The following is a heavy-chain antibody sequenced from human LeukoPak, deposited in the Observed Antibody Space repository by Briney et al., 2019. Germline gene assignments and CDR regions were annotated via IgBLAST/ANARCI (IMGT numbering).Heavy chain of an antibody. V-gene: IGHV3-7*01. CDR2: IKQDGSEK. CDR1: GFTFSSYW. Sequence: GGSLRLSCAASGFTFSSYWMSWVRQAPGKGLEWVANIKQDGSEKYYVDSVKGRFTISRDNAKNSLYLQMNSLRAEDTAVYYCARETVVVAASWHYFDYWGQGTLVTVSS. CDR3: ARETVVVAASWHYFDY. D-gene: IGHD2-15*01. J-gene: IGHJ4*02.